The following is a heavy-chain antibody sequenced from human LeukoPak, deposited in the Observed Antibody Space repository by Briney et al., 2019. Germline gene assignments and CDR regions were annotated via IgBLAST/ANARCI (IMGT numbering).Heavy chain of an antibody. D-gene: IGHD3-10*01. J-gene: IGHJ4*02. CDR2: IYSGGST. CDR1: GFTVSSNY. Sequence: GGSLRLSCAASGFTVSSNYMSWVRQAPGKGLEWVSVIYSGGSTYYADSVKGRFTIFRDNSKNTLYLQMNSLRAEDTAVYYCARDVTMVRGVIVYWGQGTLVTVSS. V-gene: IGHV3-53*01. CDR3: ARDVTMVRGVIVY.